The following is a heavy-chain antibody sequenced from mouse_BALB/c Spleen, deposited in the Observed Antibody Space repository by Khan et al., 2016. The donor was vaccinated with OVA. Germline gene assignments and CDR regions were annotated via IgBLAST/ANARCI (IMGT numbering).Heavy chain of an antibody. CDR2: FVPPNDDS. V-gene: IGHV14-3*02. Sequence: VQLKQSGAEVVKPGASVKLSCSASDFNIRDTYIHWVKQRPEQGLVWIGRFVPPNDDSKYGPKFQAKATLTADTSSNAAYLQLRSLTSEDTAVYYCASLYGKPFAYWGQGTLVSVSA. D-gene: IGHD2-1*01. J-gene: IGHJ3*01. CDR3: ASLYGKPFAY. CDR1: DFNIRDTY.